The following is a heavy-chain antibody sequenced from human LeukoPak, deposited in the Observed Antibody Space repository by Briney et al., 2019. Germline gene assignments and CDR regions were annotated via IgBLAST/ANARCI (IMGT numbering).Heavy chain of an antibody. D-gene: IGHD1-26*01. CDR3: AKGDTIVGATTGRFGY. Sequence: PGGSLRLSCAASGFTFSSYAMSWVRQAPGKGLEWVSAISGSGGSTYYADSVKGRFTISRDNSKNTLYLQMNSLRAEDTAVYYCAKGDTIVGATTGRFGYWGQGTLVTVSS. CDR2: ISGSGGST. J-gene: IGHJ4*02. CDR1: GFTFSSYA. V-gene: IGHV3-23*01.